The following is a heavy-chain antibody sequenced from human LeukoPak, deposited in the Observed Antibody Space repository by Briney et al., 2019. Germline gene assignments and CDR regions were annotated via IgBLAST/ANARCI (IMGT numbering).Heavy chain of an antibody. CDR2: IYSDGNT. CDR1: GGSISSSPNY. V-gene: IGHV3-53*01. J-gene: IGHJ4*02. CDR3: ASGEWPQNY. D-gene: IGHD3-10*01. Sequence: PSETLSLTCSVSGGSISSSPNYWGWIRQPPGKGLEWVSLIYSDGNTYYADSVKGRFTISRDNSKNTLYLQMNSLRGEDTAVYYCASGEWPQNYWGQGTLVTVSS.